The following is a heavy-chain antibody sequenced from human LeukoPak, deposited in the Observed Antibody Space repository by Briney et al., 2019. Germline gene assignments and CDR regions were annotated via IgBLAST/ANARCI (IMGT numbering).Heavy chain of an antibody. CDR3: ARVGPSYYDPPSAAYYYYYGMDV. CDR2: IYSGGST. J-gene: IGHJ6*02. Sequence: PGGSLRLSCAASGFTVSSNYMSWVRQAPGKGLEWVSVIYSGGSTYYADSVKGRFTISRHNSKNTLYLQMNSLRAEDTAVYYCARVGPSYYDPPSAAYYYYYGMDVWGQGTTVTVSS. CDR1: GFTVSSNY. V-gene: IGHV3-53*04. D-gene: IGHD3-22*01.